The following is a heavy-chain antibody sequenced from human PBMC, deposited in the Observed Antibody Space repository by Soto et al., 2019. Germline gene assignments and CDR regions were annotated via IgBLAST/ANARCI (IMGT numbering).Heavy chain of an antibody. J-gene: IGHJ3*02. CDR2: IYYSGST. CDR1: GGSISSYY. CDR3: ARAHSYYYDSSGYYGFHAFDI. Sequence: PSEMLSLTCTVSGGSISSYYWSWIRQPPGKGLEWIGYIYYSGSTNYNPSLKSRVTISVDTSKNQFSLKLSSVTAADTAVYYCARAHSYYYDSSGYYGFHAFDIWGQGTMVTVSS. V-gene: IGHV4-59*01. D-gene: IGHD3-22*01.